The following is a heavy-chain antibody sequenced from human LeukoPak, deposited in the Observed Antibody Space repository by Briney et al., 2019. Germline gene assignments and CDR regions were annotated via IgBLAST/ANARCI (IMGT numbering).Heavy chain of an antibody. J-gene: IGHJ5*02. Sequence: PGGSLRLSCSASGFTFSAYAMTWVRQAPGEGLEWVSALTDSGGTTYYADSVKGRFTTSRDNSKNTLYLQMNSLRAEDTAIYYCAKLPREYCSSTSCPNWFDTWGLGTLVTVSS. CDR1: GFTFSAYA. D-gene: IGHD2-2*01. CDR3: AKLPREYCSSTSCPNWFDT. CDR2: LTDSGGTT. V-gene: IGHV3-23*01.